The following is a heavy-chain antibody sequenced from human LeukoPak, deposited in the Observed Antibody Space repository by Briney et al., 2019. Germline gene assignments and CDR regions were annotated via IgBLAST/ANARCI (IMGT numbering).Heavy chain of an antibody. D-gene: IGHD6-13*01. CDR1: GGSISSGGYY. J-gene: IGHJ6*02. V-gene: IGHV4-31*03. CDR2: IYYSGST. Sequence: TSETLSLTCTVSGGSISSGGYYWSRIRQHPGKGLEWIGYIYYSGSTYYNPSLKSRVTISVDTSKNQFSLKLSSVTAADTAVYYCARVRETHRAAAGPADGMDVWGQGTTVTVSS. CDR3: ARVRETHRAAAGPADGMDV.